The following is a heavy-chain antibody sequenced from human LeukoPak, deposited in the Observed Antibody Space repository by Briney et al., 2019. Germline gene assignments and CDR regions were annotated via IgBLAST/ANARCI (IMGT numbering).Heavy chain of an antibody. J-gene: IGHJ4*02. V-gene: IGHV1-18*01. CDR1: GYTFTSYG. CDR2: ISTYNGDT. CDR3: ARKPRGAPFDY. Sequence: ASVKVSCKASGYTFTSYGINWVRQAPGQGLEWMGWISTYNGDTKYAQKLQGRVTMTTDTSTSTAYMELRSLRSDDTAVYYCARKPRGAPFDYWGQGTLVTVSS.